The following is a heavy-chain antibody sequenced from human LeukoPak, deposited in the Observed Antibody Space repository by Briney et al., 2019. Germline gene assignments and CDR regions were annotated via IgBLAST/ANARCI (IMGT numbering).Heavy chain of an antibody. CDR2: ISRSSAYI. CDR3: ARDLMETID. Sequence: PGGSLRLSCAASGFTFSSNTMNGVRQAPGKGLEWVSSISRSSAYIYYADSVKGRFTISRDNAKNSLYLQMNSLRAEDTAVYYCARDLMETIDWGQGTLVTVSS. V-gene: IGHV3-21*01. D-gene: IGHD4/OR15-4a*01. CDR1: GFTFSSNT. J-gene: IGHJ4*02.